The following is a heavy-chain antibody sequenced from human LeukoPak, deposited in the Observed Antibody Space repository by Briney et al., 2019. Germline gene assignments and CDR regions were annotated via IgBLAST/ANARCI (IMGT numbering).Heavy chain of an antibody. CDR3: AKGRSLSIAAHMDV. Sequence: GGSLRLSCAASGFTFSSYGMSWVRQAPGKGLEWVSGISWNSGSIGYADSVKGRFTISRDNAKNSLYLQMNSLRAEDTALYYCAKGRSLSIAAHMDVWGKGTTVTISS. CDR2: ISWNSGSI. CDR1: GFTFSSYG. J-gene: IGHJ6*03. V-gene: IGHV3-9*01. D-gene: IGHD6-6*01.